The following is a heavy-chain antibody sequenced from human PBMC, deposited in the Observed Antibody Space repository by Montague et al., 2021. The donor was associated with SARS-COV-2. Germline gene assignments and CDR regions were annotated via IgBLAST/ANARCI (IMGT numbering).Heavy chain of an antibody. CDR1: GFTFSSYG. D-gene: IGHD3-9*01. CDR3: ARDPKYYDILTGYLIARSYYYYYGMDV. Sequence: SLRLSCATSGFTFSSYGMHWVRQAPGKGLGWVAVISYDGSNKYYADSVKSRFTISRDNSKNTLYLQMNSLRAEDTAVYYCARDPKYYDILTGYLIARSYYYYYGMDVWGQGTTVTVSS. V-gene: IGHV3-33*05. J-gene: IGHJ6*02. CDR2: ISYDGSNK.